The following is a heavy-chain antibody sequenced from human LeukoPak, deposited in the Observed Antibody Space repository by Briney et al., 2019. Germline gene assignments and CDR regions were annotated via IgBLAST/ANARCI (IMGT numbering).Heavy chain of an antibody. J-gene: IGHJ3*02. Sequence: GSLSLSCAASGFTFSTYWMHWVRQAPGKGLVWVSRINSYGSSTNYADSVKGRFTISRVNAKNTVYLQMNSLSAEDTAMYYCTFSSYGDHVGVDAFDMWGQGTMVTVSS. D-gene: IGHD4-17*01. V-gene: IGHV3-74*01. CDR2: INSYGSST. CDR1: GFTFSTYW. CDR3: TFSSYGDHVGVDAFDM.